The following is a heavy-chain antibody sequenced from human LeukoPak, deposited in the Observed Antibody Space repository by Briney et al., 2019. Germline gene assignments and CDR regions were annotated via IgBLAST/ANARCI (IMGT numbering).Heavy chain of an antibody. CDR3: TTDHDYYGSGSKDNDY. V-gene: IGHV3-15*01. CDR1: GFTFSNAW. J-gene: IGHJ4*02. CDR2: IKCKTDGGTT. D-gene: IGHD3-10*01. Sequence: GWSLRLSCAASGFTFSNAWMSWVRQAPGKGLEWVGRIKCKTDGGTTDYAAPVKGRFTISRDDSKNTLYLQMNSLKTEDTAVYYCTTDHDYYGSGSKDNDYWGQGTLVTVSS.